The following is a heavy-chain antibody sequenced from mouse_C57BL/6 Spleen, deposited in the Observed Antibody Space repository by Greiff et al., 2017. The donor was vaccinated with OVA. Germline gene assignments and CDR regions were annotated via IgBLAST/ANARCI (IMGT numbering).Heavy chain of an antibody. CDR1: GYTFTSYT. CDR2: INPSSGYT. Sequence: QVQLQQSGAELARPGASVKMSCKASGYTFTSYTMHWVKQRPGQGLEWIGYINPSSGYTKYNQKFKDKATLTADKSSSTAYMQLSSLTSEDSAVYYCARGGPTYSNYDYAMDYWGQGTSVTVSS. V-gene: IGHV1-4*01. CDR3: ARGGPTYSNYDYAMDY. D-gene: IGHD2-5*01. J-gene: IGHJ4*01.